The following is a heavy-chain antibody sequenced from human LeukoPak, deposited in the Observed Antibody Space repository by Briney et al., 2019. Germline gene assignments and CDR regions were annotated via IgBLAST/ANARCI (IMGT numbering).Heavy chain of an antibody. Sequence: SETLSLTCTVSGGSISSYYWSWIRQPPGKGLEWIGYIYYSGSTNYNPSLKSRVTISVDTSKNQFSLKLSSVTAADTAVYYCARGPVWSDYGDYHCDYWGQGTLVTVSS. CDR3: ARGPVWSDYGDYHCDY. V-gene: IGHV4-59*12. CDR1: GGSISSYY. J-gene: IGHJ4*02. CDR2: IYYSGST. D-gene: IGHD4-17*01.